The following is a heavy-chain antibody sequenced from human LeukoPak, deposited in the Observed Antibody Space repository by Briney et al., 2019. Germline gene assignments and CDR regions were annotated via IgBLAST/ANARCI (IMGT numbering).Heavy chain of an antibody. J-gene: IGHJ6*03. D-gene: IGHD5-12*01. CDR3: AREIFGDIVATTYYYYYYMDV. CDR1: GGTFSSYA. Sequence: ASVKVSCKASGGTFSSYAISWVRQAPGQGLEWMGRIIPIFGTANYAQKFQGRVTITTDESTSTAYMELSSLRSEDTAAYYCAREIFGDIVATTYYYYYYMDVWGKGTTVTVSS. V-gene: IGHV1-69*05. CDR2: IIPIFGTA.